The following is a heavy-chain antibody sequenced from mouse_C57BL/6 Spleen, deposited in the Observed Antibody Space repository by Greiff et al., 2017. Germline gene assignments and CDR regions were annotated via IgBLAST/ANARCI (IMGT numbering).Heavy chain of an antibody. D-gene: IGHD1-1*01. CDR1: GYTFTSYD. J-gene: IGHJ2*01. V-gene: IGHV1-85*01. Sequence: QVQLKESGPELVKPGASVKLSCKASGYTFTSYDINWVKQRPGQGLEWIGWIYPRDGSTKYNEKFKGKATLTVDPSSSTAYMELHSLTSEDSAVYVCARSDYGSSYDYFDYWGQGTTLTVSS. CDR2: IYPRDGST. CDR3: ARSDYGSSYDYFDY.